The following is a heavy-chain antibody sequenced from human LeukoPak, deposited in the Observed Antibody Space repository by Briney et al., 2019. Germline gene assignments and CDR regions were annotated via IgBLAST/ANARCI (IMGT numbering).Heavy chain of an antibody. CDR3: ARDYDSSGYFIYYFDY. Sequence: PGGTLRLSCAASGFTFSSYGMNWVRQAPGKGLEWVSYISSSGSTIYYADSVKGRFTISRDNAKNSLYLQMNSLRAEDTAVYYCARDYDSSGYFIYYFDYWGQGTLVTVSS. CDR2: ISSSGSTI. CDR1: GFTFSSYG. D-gene: IGHD3-22*01. J-gene: IGHJ4*02. V-gene: IGHV3-48*04.